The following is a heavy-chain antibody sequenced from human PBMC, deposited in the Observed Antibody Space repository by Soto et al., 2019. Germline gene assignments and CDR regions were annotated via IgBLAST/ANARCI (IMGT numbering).Heavy chain of an antibody. J-gene: IGHJ4*02. CDR3: AKAPREAYCSGGSCYRTSYFDY. Sequence: EASVKVSCKASGYTFTSYGISWVRQAHGQGLEWMGWISAYNGNTNYAQKLQGRVTMTTDTSTSTAYMELRSLRSDDTAVYYCAKAPREAYCSGGSCYRTSYFDYWGQGTLVTVSS. V-gene: IGHV1-18*01. CDR1: GYTFTSYG. CDR2: ISAYNGNT. D-gene: IGHD2-15*01.